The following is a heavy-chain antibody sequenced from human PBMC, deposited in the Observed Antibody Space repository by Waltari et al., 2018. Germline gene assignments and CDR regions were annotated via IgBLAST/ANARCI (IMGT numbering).Heavy chain of an antibody. V-gene: IGHV3-74*01. D-gene: IGHD5-12*01. J-gene: IGHJ4*02. Sequence: EVQLVESGGDLVQPGGSLRLSCAASGFAFSSYWMHWVRQTPGKGLVWVSRIYTGASDTYHADSVKGRFTISRDNAKNTLYLQMNSRRVEDTAVYYCTRGGVGYGNFEYWGLGTLVTVSS. CDR2: IYTGASDT. CDR1: GFAFSSYW. CDR3: TRGGVGYGNFEY.